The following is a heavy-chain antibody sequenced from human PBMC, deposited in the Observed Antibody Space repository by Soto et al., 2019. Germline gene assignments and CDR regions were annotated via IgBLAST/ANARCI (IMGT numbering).Heavy chain of an antibody. D-gene: IGHD6-25*01. V-gene: IGHV4-39*01. J-gene: IGHJ3*02. CDR1: GGSISSSSYY. CDR3: ARIPAASRDAFDI. Sequence: SETLSLTCTVSGGSISSSSYYWGWIRQPPGKGLEWIGSIYYSGSTYYNPSLKSRVTISVDTSKNQFSLKLSSVTAADTAVYYCARIPAASRDAFDIWGQGTMVTVSS. CDR2: IYYSGST.